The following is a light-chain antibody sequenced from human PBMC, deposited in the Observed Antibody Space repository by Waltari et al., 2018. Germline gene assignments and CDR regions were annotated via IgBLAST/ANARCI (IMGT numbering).Light chain of an antibody. Sequence: IQLTQSPSSLSASVGDRVTITCRASQCISNYLAWYQRKPGKAPKLLIYAASTLQSGVPSRFSGSGSGTDFTLTISSLQPEDFATYYCQQLNSYQWTFGQGTKVEIK. CDR1: QCISNY. CDR3: QQLNSYQWT. CDR2: AAS. V-gene: IGKV1-9*01. J-gene: IGKJ1*01.